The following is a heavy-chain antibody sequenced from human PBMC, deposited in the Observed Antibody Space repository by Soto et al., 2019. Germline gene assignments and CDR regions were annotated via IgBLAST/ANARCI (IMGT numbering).Heavy chain of an antibody. CDR1: GFTFSSYS. CDR2: ISSSSSYI. D-gene: IGHD2-15*01. J-gene: IGHJ4*02. Sequence: PGGSLRLSCAASGFTFSSYSMNWVRQAPGKGLEWVSSISSSSSYIYYADSVKGRFTISRDNAKNSLYLQMNSLRAEDTAVYYCARDAVVVVAATRGGGPFDYWGQGTLVTVSS. CDR3: ARDAVVVVAATRGGGPFDY. V-gene: IGHV3-21*01.